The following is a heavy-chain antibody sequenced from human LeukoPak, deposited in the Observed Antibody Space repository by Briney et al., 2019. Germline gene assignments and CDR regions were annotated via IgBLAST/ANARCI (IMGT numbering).Heavy chain of an antibody. V-gene: IGHV1-2*02. Sequence: ASVKVSCKASGYTFTGYYMHWVRQAPGQGLEWMGWINPNSGGTNYTQKFQGRVTMTRDTSISTAYMELSRLRSDDTAVYYCARSMRAPDRGYYDSSGYYYAFDIWGQGTMVTVSS. D-gene: IGHD3-22*01. CDR1: GYTFTGYY. CDR3: ARSMRAPDRGYYDSSGYYYAFDI. CDR2: INPNSGGT. J-gene: IGHJ3*02.